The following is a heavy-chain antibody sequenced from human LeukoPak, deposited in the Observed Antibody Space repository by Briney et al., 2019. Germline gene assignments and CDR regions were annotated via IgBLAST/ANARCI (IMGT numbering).Heavy chain of an antibody. CDR1: GFTFSSFA. V-gene: IGHV3-20*01. Sequence: GGSLRLSCAASGFTFSSFAVNWVRQAPGEGLEWVSGINWNGGSTGYADSVKGRFTISRDNAKNSLYLQMNSLRAEDTALYHCARDDGSGSYFNWFDPWGQGTLVTVSS. CDR2: INWNGGST. CDR3: ARDDGSGSYFNWFDP. D-gene: IGHD3-10*01. J-gene: IGHJ5*02.